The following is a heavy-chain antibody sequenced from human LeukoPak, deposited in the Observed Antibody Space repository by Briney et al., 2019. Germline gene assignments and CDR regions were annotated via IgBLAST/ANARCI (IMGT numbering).Heavy chain of an antibody. Sequence: GGSLRLSCAAFGFTFSSYWMSWVRQAPGKGLEWVSYISSSGSTIYYADSVKGRFTISRDNAKNSLYLQMNSLRAEDTAVYYCAELGITMIGGVWGKGTTVTISS. J-gene: IGHJ6*04. CDR1: GFTFSSYW. CDR3: AELGITMIGGV. CDR2: ISSSGSTI. D-gene: IGHD3-10*02. V-gene: IGHV3-48*04.